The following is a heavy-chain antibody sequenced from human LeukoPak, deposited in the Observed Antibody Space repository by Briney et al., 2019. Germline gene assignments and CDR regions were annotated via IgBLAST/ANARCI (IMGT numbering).Heavy chain of an antibody. D-gene: IGHD3-9*01. CDR2: IVVGSGNT. V-gene: IGHV1-58*02. CDR3: AADPHHYDILTGL. CDR1: GFTFTSSA. J-gene: IGHJ4*02. Sequence: ASVKASCKASGFTFTSSAMQWVRQARGQRLEWIGWIVVGSGNTNYAQKFQERVTITRDMSTSTAYMGLSSLRSEDTAVYYCAADPHHYDILTGLWGQGTLVTVSS.